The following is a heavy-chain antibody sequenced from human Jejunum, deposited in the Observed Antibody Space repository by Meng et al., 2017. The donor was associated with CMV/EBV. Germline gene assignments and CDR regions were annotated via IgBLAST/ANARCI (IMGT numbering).Heavy chain of an antibody. V-gene: IGHV3-66*04. D-gene: IGHD4-11*01. J-gene: IGHJ4*02. Sequence: MHLVESGGGLVQPGGSLRLSCAASGFPVSSHYMSWVRQAPGKGLEWVSALYSGGTTYYADSVRGRFVISADNSKNTLYLQVDGLTGEDTAMYYCAKQVSDSSTYVYWGQGTLVTVSS. CDR2: LYSGGTT. CDR3: AKQVSDSSTYVY. CDR1: GFPVSSHY.